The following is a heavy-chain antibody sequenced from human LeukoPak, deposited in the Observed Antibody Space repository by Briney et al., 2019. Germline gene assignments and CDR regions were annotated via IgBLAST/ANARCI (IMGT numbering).Heavy chain of an antibody. CDR1: GYIFTSYY. Sequence: GASLQISCKASGYIFTSYYIGWVRQLPGKGLEWMGIIYPGDSDTRYSPSFQGQVTISADKSITTASLQWSSLKASDTAMYYCARISVIQLWLLDPWGQGTLVTVSS. J-gene: IGHJ5*02. CDR2: IYPGDSDT. CDR3: ARISVIQLWLLDP. D-gene: IGHD5-18*01. V-gene: IGHV5-51*01.